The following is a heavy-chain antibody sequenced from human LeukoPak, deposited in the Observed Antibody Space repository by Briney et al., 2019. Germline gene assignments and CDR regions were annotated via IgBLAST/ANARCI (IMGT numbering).Heavy chain of an antibody. D-gene: IGHD2-2*03. CDR1: GGSISSGGHS. CDR2: IYHSGST. V-gene: IGHV4-30-2*01. J-gene: IGHJ6*02. CDR3: ARDGGLGHCSSTSCPGDGMDV. Sequence: SETLSLTCAVSGGSISSGGHSWSWIRQPPGKGLEWIGYIYHSGSTYYNPSLKSRVTISVDRSKNQFSLKLSSVTAADTAVYYCARDGGLGHCSSTSCPGDGMDVWGQGTTVTVSS.